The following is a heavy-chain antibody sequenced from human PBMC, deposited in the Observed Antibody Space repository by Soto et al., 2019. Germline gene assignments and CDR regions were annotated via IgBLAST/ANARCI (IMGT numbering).Heavy chain of an antibody. Sequence: GASVKVSCKASGYTFTSYDINWVRQATGQGLEWMGWMNPNSGNTGYAQKFQGRVTMTRNTSISTAYMELSSLRSEDTAVYYCARMVPRWRSGSYSWWFDPWGQGTLVTVSS. CDR2: MNPNSGNT. CDR3: ARMVPRWRSGSYSWWFDP. D-gene: IGHD3-10*01. CDR1: GYTFTSYD. J-gene: IGHJ5*02. V-gene: IGHV1-8*01.